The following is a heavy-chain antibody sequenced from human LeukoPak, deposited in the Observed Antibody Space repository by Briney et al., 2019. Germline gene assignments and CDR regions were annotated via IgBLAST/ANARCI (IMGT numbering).Heavy chain of an antibody. CDR2: IYSGGST. Sequence: PGGSLRLSCAASGFTVSSNYMSWVRQAPGKGLEWVSVIYSGGSTYYADSVKGRFTISRGNSKNTLYLQMNSLRAEDTAVYYCARDRHDSSGYYYSDAFDIWGQGTMVTVSS. V-gene: IGHV3-53*01. D-gene: IGHD3-22*01. J-gene: IGHJ3*02. CDR1: GFTVSSNY. CDR3: ARDRHDSSGYYYSDAFDI.